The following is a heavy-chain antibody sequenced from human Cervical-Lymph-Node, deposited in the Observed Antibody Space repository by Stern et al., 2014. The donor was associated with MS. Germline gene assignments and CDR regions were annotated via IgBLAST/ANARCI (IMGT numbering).Heavy chain of an antibody. J-gene: IGHJ6*01. V-gene: IGHV3-74*01. D-gene: IGHD1-26*01. CDR2: TNSDGSDT. CDR3: ARVPTVGALASYYYCAMDV. Sequence: EVQLVESGGGFVQPGGSLRLSCEASGFSFSSYWMHWVRQAPGNGLVWVSRTNSDGSDTSHADSVKGRFPISRDHAQNTLSLPMNSLRVEDTAVYYCARVPTVGALASYYYCAMDVWGQGTTVTVSS. CDR1: GFSFSSYW.